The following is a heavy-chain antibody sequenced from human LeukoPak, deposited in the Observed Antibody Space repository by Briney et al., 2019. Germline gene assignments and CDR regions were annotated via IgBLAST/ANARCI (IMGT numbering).Heavy chain of an antibody. D-gene: IGHD3-22*01. CDR1: GGSISSYY. Sequence: SETLSLTCTVSGGSISSYYWSWIRQPPGKGLEWIGYIYYSGSTNYNPSLKSRVTISVDTSKNQFSLKLSSVTAADTAVYYCARRRYDSSSYYSYYFDYWGQGTLVTVSS. V-gene: IGHV4-59*01. CDR3: ARRRYDSSSYYSYYFDY. J-gene: IGHJ4*02. CDR2: IYYSGST.